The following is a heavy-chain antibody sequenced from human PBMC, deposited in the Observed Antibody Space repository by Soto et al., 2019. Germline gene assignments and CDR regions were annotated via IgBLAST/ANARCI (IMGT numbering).Heavy chain of an antibody. D-gene: IGHD1-26*01. J-gene: IGHJ4*02. CDR1: GYTVRGSG. Sequence: PCGSLRLSCEACGYTVRGSGMVWVRKDQGKGLECVSYISSDETIVNYADSVKGRFTISRDSAKNSLFLQMNSLRDEDTALYYSVRGGGVGTTGGYYWGQGAQVTVSS. CDR2: ISSDETIV. CDR3: VRGGGVGTTGGYY. V-gene: IGHV3-48*02.